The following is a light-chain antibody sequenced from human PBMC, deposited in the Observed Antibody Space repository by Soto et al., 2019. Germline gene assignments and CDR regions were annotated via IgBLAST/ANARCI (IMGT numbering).Light chain of an antibody. CDR1: QSVTSDY. Sequence: EIVLTQSPGTLSLSPGERATLSCRASQSVTSDYLAWYQQKPDQAPRLLIYDTSNRATGIPDRFSGSGSGTDFTLTISRLEPEDFAVYYCQQYGTSLLYAFGQGTKLEIK. V-gene: IGKV3-20*01. CDR3: QQYGTSLLYA. CDR2: DTS. J-gene: IGKJ2*01.